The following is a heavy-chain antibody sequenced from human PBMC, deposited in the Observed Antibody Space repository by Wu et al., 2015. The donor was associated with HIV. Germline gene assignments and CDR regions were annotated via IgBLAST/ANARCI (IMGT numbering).Heavy chain of an antibody. CDR3: ATDRGRYDSSGYYRYMDV. Sequence: QVQLVQSGAEVKKPGSSVKISCKASGNTFNAINWVRQAPGQGLEWMGGIIPLFGTRDYAQIFQGRVTMTEDTSTDTAYMELSSLRFEDTAVYYCATDRGRYDSSGYYRYMDVWGKGTTGHRLL. V-gene: IGHV1-69*14. CDR2: IIPLFGTR. D-gene: IGHD3-22*01. J-gene: IGHJ6*03. CDR1: GNTFNA.